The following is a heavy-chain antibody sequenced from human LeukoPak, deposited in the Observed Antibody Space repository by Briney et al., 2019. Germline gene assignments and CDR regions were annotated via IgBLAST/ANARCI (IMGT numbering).Heavy chain of an antibody. D-gene: IGHD4-23*01. CDR2: INSDGSST. J-gene: IGHJ4*02. Sequence: GGSLRLSCAASGFTFSSYWMHWVRQAPGKGLVWVSRINSDGSSTSYADSVKGRFTISRDNAKNTLYLQMNSLRAEDTAVYYCVRDHPEGKSENSVGGYWGQGTLVTVSS. V-gene: IGHV3-74*01. CDR1: GFTFSSYW. CDR3: VRDHPEGKSENSVGGY.